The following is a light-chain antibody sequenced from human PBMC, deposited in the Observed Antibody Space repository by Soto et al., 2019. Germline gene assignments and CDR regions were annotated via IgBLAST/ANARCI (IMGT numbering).Light chain of an antibody. CDR2: GAS. CDR1: QSVSSN. Sequence: IVLTQSPGTLSLSPGERATLSCRASQSVSSNLAWYRQTPGQAPRLLIYGASTRATDTPAGFSGSGSGTDFTLTISRVEPADFAVYYCQQYGSSFATFGQGTQVE. CDR3: QQYGSSFAT. J-gene: IGKJ1*01. V-gene: IGKV3-20*01.